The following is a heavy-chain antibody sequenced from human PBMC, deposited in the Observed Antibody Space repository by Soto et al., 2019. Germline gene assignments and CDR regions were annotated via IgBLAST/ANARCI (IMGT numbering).Heavy chain of an antibody. CDR2: IDPSDSYT. Sequence: GESLKLSCKGSGYSFTNYWISWVRQMPGKGLEWMGQIDPSDSYTHYSPSFQGHVTISVDKSITPADLQWSRLNASDTAMYSCPRRHCSSSSCYRRYGMDVWGQGTTVTVSS. D-gene: IGHD2-2*01. V-gene: IGHV5-10-1*01. J-gene: IGHJ6*02. CDR3: PRRHCSSSSCYRRYGMDV. CDR1: GYSFTNYW.